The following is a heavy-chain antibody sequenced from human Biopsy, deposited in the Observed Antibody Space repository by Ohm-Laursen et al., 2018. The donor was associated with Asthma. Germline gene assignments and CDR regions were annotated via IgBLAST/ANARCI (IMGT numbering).Heavy chain of an antibody. V-gene: IGHV3-30*18. CDR1: GFSFSNYG. CDR3: TKEVFPGWELRRGPDS. J-gene: IGHJ4*02. D-gene: IGHD1-26*01. Sequence: SLRLSCSASGFSFSNYGMHWVRQAPGKGLDWVAVISFDGTNRNYTDSVKGRFTISRDNSRNALHLEMNSLRAEDTAVYFCTKEVFPGWELRRGPDSWGQGTLVTVSS. CDR2: ISFDGTNR.